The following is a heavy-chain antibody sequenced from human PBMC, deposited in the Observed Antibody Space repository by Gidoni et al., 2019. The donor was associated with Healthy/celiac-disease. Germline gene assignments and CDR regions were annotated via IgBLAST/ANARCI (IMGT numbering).Heavy chain of an antibody. CDR2: IYYSGST. V-gene: IGHV4-39*07. CDR1: RGPISSSRYY. Sequence: QLQLQESGPGLVQPSETLSLPCPVSRGPISSSRYYWGWLRQPPGKGLEWIGSIYYSGSTYYNPALKSRVTISVDTSKNQFSLKLSAVTAADTAVYYCARESGTRYVDFQRAFDIWGQGTMVTVSS. D-gene: IGHD3-9*01. CDR3: ARESGTRYVDFQRAFDI. J-gene: IGHJ3*02.